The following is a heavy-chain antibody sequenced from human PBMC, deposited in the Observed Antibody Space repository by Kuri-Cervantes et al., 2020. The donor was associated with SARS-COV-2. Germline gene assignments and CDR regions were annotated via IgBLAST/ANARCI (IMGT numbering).Heavy chain of an antibody. D-gene: IGHD5-12*01. J-gene: IGHJ6*02. V-gene: IGHV1-69*13. CDR2: IIPIFDTA. CDR1: GGTFSSYA. CDR3: AGVGGGYDLFRYYYYNMDV. Sequence: SVKVSCKASGGTFSSYAISWVRQAPGQGLEWMGGIIPIFDTANYAQKFQGRVTITADESTTTAYMELSSLKSEDTAVYYCAGVGGGYDLFRYYYYNMDVWGQGTTVTVSS.